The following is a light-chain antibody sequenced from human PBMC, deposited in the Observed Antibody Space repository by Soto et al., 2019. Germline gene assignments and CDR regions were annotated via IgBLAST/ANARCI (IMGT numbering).Light chain of an antibody. CDR2: GNS. CDR1: SSNIGAGYD. V-gene: IGLV1-40*01. CDR3: QSDDSGLSGSVV. J-gene: IGLJ2*01. Sequence: QSVLTQPPSVSGAPGQRVTISCTGSSSNIGAGYDVHWYQQLPGTAPKLLIYGNSNRPSGVPDRFSGSKSGTSASLAITGLQAEDEADYYCQSDDSGLSGSVVFGGGTKVTVL.